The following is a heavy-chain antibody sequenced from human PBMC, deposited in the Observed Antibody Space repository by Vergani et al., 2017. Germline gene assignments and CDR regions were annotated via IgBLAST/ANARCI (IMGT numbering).Heavy chain of an antibody. CDR1: GGSISSSSYY. CDR2: IYYSGST. V-gene: IGHV4-39*01. Sequence: QLQLQESGPGLVKPSETLSLTCTVSGGSISSSSYYWGWIRQPPGKGLEWIGSIYYSGSTYYNPSIKSRVTISVDTSKNQFSLKLSSVTAAAPAVYYCARHLADFGGDCYPYYCGMNVWGQGTTVTVSS. J-gene: IGHJ6*01. D-gene: IGHD2-21*02. CDR3: ARHLADFGGDCYPYYCGMNV.